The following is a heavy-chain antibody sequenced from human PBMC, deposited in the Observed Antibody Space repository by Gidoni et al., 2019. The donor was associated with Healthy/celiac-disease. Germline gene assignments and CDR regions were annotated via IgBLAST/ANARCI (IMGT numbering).Heavy chain of an antibody. CDR2: IYYSGST. CDR3: ARDISSGHHVHDAFDI. D-gene: IGHD3-22*01. CDR1: GGSISSYY. Sequence: QVQLQESGPGLVTPSETLSLTCTVSGGSISSYYWSWIRQPPGKGLEWIGYIYYSGSTNYNPSLKSRVTISVDTSKNQFSLKLSSVTAADTAGYYCARDISSGHHVHDAFDIWGQGTMVTVSS. J-gene: IGHJ3*02. V-gene: IGHV4-59*01.